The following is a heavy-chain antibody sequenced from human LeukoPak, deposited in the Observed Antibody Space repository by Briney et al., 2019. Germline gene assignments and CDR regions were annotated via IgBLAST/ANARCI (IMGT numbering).Heavy chain of an antibody. V-gene: IGHV3-23*01. Sequence: GGSLRLSCAASGFTFNTYVMSWVRQAPGKGLEWVSAINGGGSNTYYADSVKGRFTISRDNAKNSLYLQMNSLRAEDTAIYYCTRVGYIDEGIDYWGQGTLVTVSS. CDR2: INGGGSNT. J-gene: IGHJ4*02. CDR1: GFTFNTYV. CDR3: TRVGYIDEGIDY. D-gene: IGHD5-24*01.